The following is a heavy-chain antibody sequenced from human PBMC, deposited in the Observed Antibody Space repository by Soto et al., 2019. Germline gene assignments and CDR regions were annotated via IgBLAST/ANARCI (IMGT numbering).Heavy chain of an antibody. D-gene: IGHD4-17*01. CDR3: ARGYGDYGFYYFDY. J-gene: IGHJ4*02. Sequence: SVKVSCKASGGTFSSYAISWVRQAPGQGLEWMGGIIPIFGTANYAQKFQGRVTITADESTSTAYMGLSGLRSEDTAVYYCARGYGDYGFYYFDYWGQGTLVTVSS. V-gene: IGHV1-69*13. CDR1: GGTFSSYA. CDR2: IIPIFGTA.